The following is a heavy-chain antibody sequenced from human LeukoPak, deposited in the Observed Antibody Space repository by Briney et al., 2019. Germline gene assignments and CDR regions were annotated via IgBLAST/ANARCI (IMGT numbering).Heavy chain of an antibody. D-gene: IGHD3-16*01. J-gene: IGHJ5*02. CDR3: AKDLAWGWFDL. Sequence: PGGTLRLSFAASGFTFSNHGMNWGRQVPGKGVGWVSGIGPSGDRVYYADSVKGRVTISRDNSKSTVYLQMNSLRAEDTAVYYCAKDLAWGWFDLWGQGTLVTVSS. V-gene: IGHV3-23*01. CDR1: GFTFSNHG. CDR2: IGPSGDRV.